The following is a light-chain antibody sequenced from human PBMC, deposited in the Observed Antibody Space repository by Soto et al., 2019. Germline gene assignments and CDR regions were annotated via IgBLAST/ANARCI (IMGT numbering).Light chain of an antibody. CDR1: QGISNY. CDR2: AAS. J-gene: IGKJ4*01. Sequence: DIQMTQSPSSLSASVGDRVTITCRASQGISNYLAWYQQKSGKVPKLLIYAASTLQSGVPSRFSGSGSGTDFTLTISSLQPEDVATYYCQKYNSAPRVTFGGGTKVEIK. CDR3: QKYNSAPRVT. V-gene: IGKV1-27*01.